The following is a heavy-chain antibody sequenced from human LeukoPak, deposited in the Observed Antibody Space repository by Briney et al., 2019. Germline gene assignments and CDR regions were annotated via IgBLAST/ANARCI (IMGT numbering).Heavy chain of an antibody. CDR3: ASGDGYLQPY. CDR2: IHYDGKI. CDR1: GFSVSGKF. J-gene: IGHJ4*02. D-gene: IGHD2-21*01. Sequence: GSLVLSCAAAGFSVSGKFMSWVRPAPGKGLEWVSIIHYDGKIRYAGSVGGRFTIYRDDSENTLFLQMNSLRVDDTAVYFCASGDGYLQPYWGQGTLVTVSS. V-gene: IGHV3-53*01.